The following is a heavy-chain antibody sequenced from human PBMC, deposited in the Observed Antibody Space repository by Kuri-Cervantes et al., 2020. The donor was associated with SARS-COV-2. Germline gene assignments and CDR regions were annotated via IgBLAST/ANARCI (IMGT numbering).Heavy chain of an antibody. CDR1: GYTFPTYW. D-gene: IGHD3-22*01. V-gene: IGHV5-51*01. CDR2: IYPGDSDT. Sequence: KVSCKGSGYTFPTYWISWVRQMPGKGLEWMGVIYPGDSDTRYSPSFQGQVTLSSDRSISTAYLQWSSLKASDTAIYYCARHFRHKDWLIPEVSTNFDSWGQGTLVTVSS. CDR3: ARHFRHKDWLIPEVSTNFDS. J-gene: IGHJ4*02.